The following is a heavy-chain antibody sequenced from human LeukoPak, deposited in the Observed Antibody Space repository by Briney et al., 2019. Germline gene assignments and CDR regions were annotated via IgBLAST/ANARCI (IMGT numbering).Heavy chain of an antibody. V-gene: IGHV3-23*01. J-gene: IGHJ4*02. CDR2: ISGDGYST. Sequence: GGSLRLSCAASGFTFSTYTMAWVRQAPGGGLEWVSGISGDGYSTYYADSVKGRFAISRDSSKSTQYLVMNSLRAEDTAVYYCVKDFGRNLGGPDYWGRGTRVTVSS. CDR1: GFTFSTYT. D-gene: IGHD3-10*01. CDR3: VKDFGRNLGGPDY.